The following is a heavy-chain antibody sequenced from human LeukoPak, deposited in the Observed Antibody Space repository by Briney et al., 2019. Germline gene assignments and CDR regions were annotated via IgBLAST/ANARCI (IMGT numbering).Heavy chain of an antibody. D-gene: IGHD3-22*01. CDR2: ISAYNGNT. Sequence: ASVKVSCKASGYTFTSYGISWVRQAPGQGLEWMGWISAYNGNTNYAQKLQGRVTMTTDTSTSTAYMELRSLRSDDTAVYYCATRGVGYYDSSGIDAFDIWGQGTMVTVSS. CDR1: GYTFTSYG. CDR3: ATRGVGYYDSSGIDAFDI. J-gene: IGHJ3*02. V-gene: IGHV1-18*01.